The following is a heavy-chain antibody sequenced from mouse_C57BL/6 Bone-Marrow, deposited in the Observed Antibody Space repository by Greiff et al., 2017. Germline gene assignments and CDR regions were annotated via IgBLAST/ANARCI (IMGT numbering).Heavy chain of an antibody. Sequence: EVKLQESGPELVKPGDSVKISCKASGYSFTGYFMNWVMQSHGKSLEWIGRINPYNGDTFYNQKFKGKATLTVDKSSSTAHMELRSLTSEDSAVYYCARLYYYGSSYNWYFDVWGTGTTVTVSS. J-gene: IGHJ1*03. CDR2: INPYNGDT. D-gene: IGHD1-1*01. V-gene: IGHV1-20*01. CDR3: ARLYYYGSSYNWYFDV. CDR1: GYSFTGYF.